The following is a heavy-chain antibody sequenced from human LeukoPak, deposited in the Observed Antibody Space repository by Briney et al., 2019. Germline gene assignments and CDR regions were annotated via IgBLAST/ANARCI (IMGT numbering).Heavy chain of an antibody. CDR1: GFTFSSYA. J-gene: IGHJ6*03. CDR3: AKDATAVPGTVYMDV. CDR2: ISSSSSYI. D-gene: IGHD6-13*01. V-gene: IGHV3-21*01. Sequence: GGSLRLSCAASGFTFSSYAMNWVRQAPGKGLEWVSSISSSSSYIYYADSVKGRFTISRDNAKNSVYLQMTSLRAEDTALYYCAKDATAVPGTVYMDVWGKGTTVTISS.